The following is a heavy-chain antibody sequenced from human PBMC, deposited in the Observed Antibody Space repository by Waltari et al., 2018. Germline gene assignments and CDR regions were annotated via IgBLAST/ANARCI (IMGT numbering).Heavy chain of an antibody. J-gene: IGHJ4*02. Sequence: VRLDQWGTELVEPWETLSLTCAVYAGSFRSFFWSWVRQAPGKGLEWIGEINHGVKTDYNPSLKSRLFMSVDPSKNQFSLMLSSVTAADTAVYYCVRSHCIGDSCFRYFDSWGQGTLVTVSS. D-gene: IGHD2-15*01. CDR1: AGSFRSFF. CDR3: VRSHCIGDSCFRYFDS. V-gene: IGHV4-34*01. CDR2: INHGVKT.